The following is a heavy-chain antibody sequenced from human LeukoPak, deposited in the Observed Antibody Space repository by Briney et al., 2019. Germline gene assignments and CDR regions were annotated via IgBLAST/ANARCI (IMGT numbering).Heavy chain of an antibody. Sequence: GGSLRLSCAASGFTFSSYAMSWVRQAPGKGLEWVSAISGSGGSTYYADSVKGRFTISRDNSKNTLYLQMNSLRAEDTAVYYCAKVESRTGGGYHFDYWGQGTLVTVSS. J-gene: IGHJ4*02. D-gene: IGHD1-26*01. CDR1: GFTFSSYA. V-gene: IGHV3-23*01. CDR2: ISGSGGST. CDR3: AKVESRTGGGYHFDY.